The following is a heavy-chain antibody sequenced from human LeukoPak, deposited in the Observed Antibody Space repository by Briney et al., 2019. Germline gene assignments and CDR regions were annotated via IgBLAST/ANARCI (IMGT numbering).Heavy chain of an antibody. V-gene: IGHV1-18*01. J-gene: IGHJ4*02. CDR3: ARDLNYVTLGYDILADVGYYFDY. D-gene: IGHD3-9*01. CDR1: GYTFTMYG. Sequence: GASGKVSCKASGYTFTMYGISWVRQAPGQGLQWLGWISPHNGNTNYAQDLQGRVTMTTDASTSTAYMEMRSLRSDDTATYYCARDLNYVTLGYDILADVGYYFDYWGQGSLVTVSS. CDR2: ISPHNGNT.